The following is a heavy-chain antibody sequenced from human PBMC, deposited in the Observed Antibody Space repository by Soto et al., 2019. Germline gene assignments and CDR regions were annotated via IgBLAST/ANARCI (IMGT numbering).Heavy chain of an antibody. CDR2: INPSGGST. J-gene: IGHJ3*02. Sequence: ASVKVSWKASGYTFTSYYMHWVRQAPGQGLEWMGIINPSGGSTSYAQKFQGRVTMTRDTSTSTVYMELSSLRSEDTAVYYCARDRSITIFGVVIIDAFDIWGQ. CDR3: ARDRSITIFGVVIIDAFDI. CDR1: GYTFTSYY. V-gene: IGHV1-46*01. D-gene: IGHD3-3*01.